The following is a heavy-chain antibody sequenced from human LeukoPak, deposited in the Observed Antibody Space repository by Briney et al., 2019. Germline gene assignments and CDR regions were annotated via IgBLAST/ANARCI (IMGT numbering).Heavy chain of an antibody. CDR1: SFTSSGYY. CDR2: IYNSGST. D-gene: IGHD2-15*01. CDR3: ARYCSGRSCYSFDY. J-gene: IGHJ4*02. Sequence: PSETLSFNCTVSSFTSSGYYWRWIPNPPGKGLKGFGDIYNSGSTKYNPSLKSRVTISVDTSKNQFSLKLSSVTAADTAVYYCARYCSGRSCYSFDYWGQGSLVTVSS. V-gene: IGHV4-59*01.